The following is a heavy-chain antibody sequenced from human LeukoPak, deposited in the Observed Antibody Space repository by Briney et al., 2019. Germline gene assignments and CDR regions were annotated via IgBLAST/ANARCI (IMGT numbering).Heavy chain of an antibody. CDR3: ASQQLPNWFDP. CDR1: GGSISSYC. Sequence: SETLSLTCTVSGGSISSYCWSWIRQPPGKGLEWIGYIYYSGSTNYNPLKSRVTISVDTSKNQFSLKLSSVTAADTAVYYCASQQLPNWFDPWGQGTLVTVSS. D-gene: IGHD6-13*01. CDR2: IYYSGST. V-gene: IGHV4-59*01. J-gene: IGHJ5*02.